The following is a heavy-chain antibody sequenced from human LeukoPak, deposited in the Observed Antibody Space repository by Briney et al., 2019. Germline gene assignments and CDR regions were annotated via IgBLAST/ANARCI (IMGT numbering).Heavy chain of an antibody. V-gene: IGHV4-34*01. CDR1: GGSFSGYY. Sequence: KPSETLSLTCAVYGGSFSGYYWSWIRQPPGKGLEWIGEINHSGSTNYNPSLKSRVTISVDTSKNQFSLKLSSVTAADTAVYYCARDLHYYDSSGYREDLRAFDIWGQGTMVTVSS. D-gene: IGHD3-22*01. CDR3: ARDLHYYDSSGYREDLRAFDI. J-gene: IGHJ3*02. CDR2: INHSGST.